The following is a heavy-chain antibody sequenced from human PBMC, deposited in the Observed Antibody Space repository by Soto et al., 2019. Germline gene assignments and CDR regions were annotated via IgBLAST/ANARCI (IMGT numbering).Heavy chain of an antibody. V-gene: IGHV1-69*13. CDR3: ARGAAYDAFDI. Sequence: ASVKVSGKASGGTFSSYAISWVRQAPGQGLEWMGGIIPIFGTANYAQKFQGRVTITADESTSTAYMELSSLRSEDTAVYYCARGAAYDAFDIWGQGTMVTVSS. CDR2: IIPIFGTA. CDR1: GGTFSSYA. D-gene: IGHD2-15*01. J-gene: IGHJ3*02.